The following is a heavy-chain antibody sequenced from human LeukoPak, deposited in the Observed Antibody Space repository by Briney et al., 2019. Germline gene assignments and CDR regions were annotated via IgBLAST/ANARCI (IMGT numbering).Heavy chain of an antibody. CDR3: ANLGGNSWSFDAFDI. D-gene: IGHD6-13*01. CDR1: GGTFSSYA. Sequence: SVKVSCKASGGTFSSYAISWVRQAPGQGLEWMGRIIPIFGIANYAQKFQGRVTITADKSTSTAYMELSSLRSEDTAVYYCANLGGNSWSFDAFDIWGQGTMVTVSS. CDR2: IIPIFGIA. J-gene: IGHJ3*02. V-gene: IGHV1-69*04.